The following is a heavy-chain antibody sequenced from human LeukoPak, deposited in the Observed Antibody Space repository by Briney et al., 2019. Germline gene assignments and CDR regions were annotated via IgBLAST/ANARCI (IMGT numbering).Heavy chain of an antibody. CDR1: GGTFSSYA. CDR3: ARDYGSGSYYGFDY. V-gene: IGHV1-69*05. D-gene: IGHD3-10*01. CDR2: IIPIFGTA. J-gene: IGHJ4*02. Sequence: SVKVSCKAPGGTFSSYAISWVRQAPGQGLEWMGRIIPIFGTANYAQKFQGRVTITTDESTSTAYMELSSLRSEDTAVYYCARDYGSGSYYGFDYWGQGTLVTVSS.